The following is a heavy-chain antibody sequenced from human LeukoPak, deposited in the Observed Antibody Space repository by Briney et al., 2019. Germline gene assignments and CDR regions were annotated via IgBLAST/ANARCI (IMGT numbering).Heavy chain of an antibody. Sequence: SETLSLTCTVSGGSISSYYWSWIRQPPGKGLEWIGYIYYSGSTNYNPSLKSRVTISVDTSKNQFSLKQSSVTAADTAVYYCASYTTSRYCSSTSCYRAFDIWGQGTMVTVSS. V-gene: IGHV4-59*01. CDR3: ASYTTSRYCSSTSCYRAFDI. J-gene: IGHJ3*02. D-gene: IGHD2-2*01. CDR1: GGSISSYY. CDR2: IYYSGST.